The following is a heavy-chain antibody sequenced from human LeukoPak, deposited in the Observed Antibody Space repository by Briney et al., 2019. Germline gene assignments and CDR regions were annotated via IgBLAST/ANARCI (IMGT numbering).Heavy chain of an antibody. J-gene: IGHJ4*02. Sequence: PSETLSLTCTVSGGSISRNYWSWIRQPPGKGLEFIGYISNSGSTNYNPSLKSRVTISVDTSKNQFSLTLSSVTAADTAVYYCARLQYSTGWSTIDYWGQGTLVTVSS. D-gene: IGHD6-19*01. V-gene: IGHV4-59*01. CDR2: ISNSGST. CDR1: GGSISRNY. CDR3: ARLQYSTGWSTIDY.